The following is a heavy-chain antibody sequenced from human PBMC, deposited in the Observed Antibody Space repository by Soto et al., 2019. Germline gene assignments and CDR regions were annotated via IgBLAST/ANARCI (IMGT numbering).Heavy chain of an antibody. CDR1: GFIFNNYA. J-gene: IGHJ4*02. CDR2: ISANSGNT. V-gene: IGHV1-18*04. Sequence: GASVKVSCKAFGFIFNNYATSWVRQAPGQGLEWMGWISANSGNTNYAQKLQGRVTMTTDTSTSTAYMELRSLRSDDTAVYYCATAGNYDSSGRDFWGQGTLVTSPQ. CDR3: ATAGNYDSSGRDF. D-gene: IGHD3-22*01.